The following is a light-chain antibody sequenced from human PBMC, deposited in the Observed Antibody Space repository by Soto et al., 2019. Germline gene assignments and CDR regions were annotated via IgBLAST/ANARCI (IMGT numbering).Light chain of an antibody. Sequence: EIVLTQSPGTLSLSPGERATLSCRASQTVSSNYFAWYQQKPGQAPRLLIHGTSSRAAGIPDRFSGSGSGADLTLTIIRLEPEDLAVYYGQHYGSTRTVGQGTRVEI. CDR3: QHYGSTRT. V-gene: IGKV3-20*01. CDR1: QTVSSNY. CDR2: GTS. J-gene: IGKJ1*01.